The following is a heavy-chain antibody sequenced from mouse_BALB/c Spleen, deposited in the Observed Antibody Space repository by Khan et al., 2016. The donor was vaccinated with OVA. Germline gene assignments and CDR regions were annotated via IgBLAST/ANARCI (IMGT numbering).Heavy chain of an antibody. V-gene: IGHV1S81*02. D-gene: IGHD1-1*01. CDR2: TNPTNGRT. J-gene: IGHJ2*01. CDR3: ARIKKIVATYFDY. Sequence: QVQLQQSGAELVKAGASVKMSCKASGYTFTSYWMHWVKQRLGQGLEWFAETNPTNGRTYYNEKFTSKATLTVDNSSSTANRILSGPTCEDSAVYYCARIKKIVATYFDYWGQGTTLTVSS. CDR1: GYTFTSYW.